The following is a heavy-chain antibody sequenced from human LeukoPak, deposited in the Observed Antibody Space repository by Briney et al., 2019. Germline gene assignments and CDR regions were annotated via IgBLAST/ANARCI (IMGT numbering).Heavy chain of an antibody. Sequence: SETLSLTCTVSGGSISSYYWSWIRQPAGKGLEWIGRIYTSGSTNYNPSLKSRVTMSVDTSKNQFSLKLSSLTAADTAVYYCARDPDSYYDSSGYYPGAFDILGQGTMVTVSS. CDR2: IYTSGST. CDR1: GGSISSYY. V-gene: IGHV4-4*07. CDR3: ARDPDSYYDSSGYYPGAFDI. D-gene: IGHD3-22*01. J-gene: IGHJ3*02.